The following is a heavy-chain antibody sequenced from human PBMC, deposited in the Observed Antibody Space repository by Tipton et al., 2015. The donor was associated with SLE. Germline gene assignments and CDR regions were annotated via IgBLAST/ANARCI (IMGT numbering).Heavy chain of an antibody. J-gene: IGHJ2*01. CDR2: IYHSGST. V-gene: IGHV4-38-2*01. CDR3: ARGVMTEWYFDL. D-gene: IGHD3-16*01. Sequence: LRLSCAVSGYSISSGYYWGWIRQPPGKGLEWIGSIYHSGSTYYNPSLKSRVTISVDTSKNQFSLKLSSVTAADTAVYYCARGVMTEWYFDLWGRGTLVTVSS. CDR1: GYSISSGYY.